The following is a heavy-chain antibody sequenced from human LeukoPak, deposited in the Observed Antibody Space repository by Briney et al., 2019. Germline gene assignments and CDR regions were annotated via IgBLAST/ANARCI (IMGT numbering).Heavy chain of an antibody. D-gene: IGHD4-11*01. V-gene: IGHV3-23*01. Sequence: GGSLRLSCAASGFTFSSYAMSWVRQAPGKGLEWVSGISTNAENTYYADPVKGRFTISRDNSKNTLYLQMNSLRAEDTAIYCCAKRVTYSNSPFDYWGQGTLVTVSS. CDR1: GFTFSSYA. J-gene: IGHJ4*02. CDR2: ISTNAENT. CDR3: AKRVTYSNSPFDY.